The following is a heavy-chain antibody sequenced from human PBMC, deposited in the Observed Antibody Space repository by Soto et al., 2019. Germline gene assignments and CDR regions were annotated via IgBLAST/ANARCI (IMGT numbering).Heavy chain of an antibody. V-gene: IGHV1-69*08. Sequence: QVQLVQSGAEVKKPGSSVKVSCKASGGTFSSYTISWVRQAPGQGLEWMGRIIPILGIANYAQKFQGRVTITADKSTSTAYMELSSLRSEDTAVYYCARDARDVLMVYASSFDYWGQGTLVTVSS. CDR1: GGTFSSYT. CDR3: ARDARDVLMVYASSFDY. CDR2: IIPILGIA. D-gene: IGHD2-8*01. J-gene: IGHJ4*02.